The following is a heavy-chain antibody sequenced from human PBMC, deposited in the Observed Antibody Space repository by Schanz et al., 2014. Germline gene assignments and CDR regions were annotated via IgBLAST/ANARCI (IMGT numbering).Heavy chain of an antibody. Sequence: QVQLQESGPGLVKPSETLSLTCTVSGASISFYDWNWIRQSPGKGLEWIGYIYHSGSPIYNPSLQGRVTIRIDTSKTQSPRKRESGTAADTAMYFCARQGDVYRLDYWGQGTLVTVTS. V-gene: IGHV4-59*08. CDR3: ARQGDVYRLDY. D-gene: IGHD1-26*01. CDR1: GASISFYD. J-gene: IGHJ4*02. CDR2: IYHSGSP.